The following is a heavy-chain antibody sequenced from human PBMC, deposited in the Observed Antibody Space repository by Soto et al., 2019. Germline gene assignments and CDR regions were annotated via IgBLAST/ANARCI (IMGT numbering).Heavy chain of an antibody. Sequence: EVQLVESGGGLVQPGGSLRLSCAASGFTFSSYWMHWVRQAPGKGLVWVSRINSDGSSTSYADSVKGRFTISRHNAKNTLYHQINSLRAEDTAVYYCVRTSLVVAAATREDYCGQGTLGTVSS. J-gene: IGHJ4*02. V-gene: IGHV3-74*01. CDR1: GFTFSSYW. D-gene: IGHD2-15*01. CDR3: VRTSLVVAAATREDY. CDR2: INSDGSST.